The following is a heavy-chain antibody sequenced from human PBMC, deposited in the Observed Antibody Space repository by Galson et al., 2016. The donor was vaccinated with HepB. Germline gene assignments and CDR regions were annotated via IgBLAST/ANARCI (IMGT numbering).Heavy chain of an antibody. D-gene: IGHD3-22*01. CDR3: ARNPYSNYYDTRGYYPHYFDS. J-gene: IGHJ4*02. CDR2: IKQDGSER. V-gene: IGHV3-7*01. Sequence: SLRLSCAASGFTFSAYWMTWVRQTPGRGPEWVANIKQDGSERYYVASVKGRFTISRDNAKNSLYLQMDSLRAEDTAVYFCARNPYSNYYDTRGYYPHYFDSWGQGTLVPVSS. CDR1: GFTFSAYW.